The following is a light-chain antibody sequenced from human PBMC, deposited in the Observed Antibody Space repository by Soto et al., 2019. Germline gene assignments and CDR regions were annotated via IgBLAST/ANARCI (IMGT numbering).Light chain of an antibody. CDR2: GAS. CDR3: QQYNNWPRT. CDR1: QSVHIN. J-gene: IGKJ1*01. V-gene: IGKV3-15*01. Sequence: EIVMTQSPATLSVSPGERATLSCRVSQSVHINLAWYQQKPGQAPRLLIYGASTRATGIPARFSGSGSGPEFTLTISSLQSEDFAVYYCQQYNNWPRTFGQGTKVEIK.